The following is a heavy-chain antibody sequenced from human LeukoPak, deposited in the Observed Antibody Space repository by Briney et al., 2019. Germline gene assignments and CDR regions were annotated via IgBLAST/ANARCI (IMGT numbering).Heavy chain of an antibody. J-gene: IGHJ4*02. D-gene: IGHD3-22*01. CDR2: IKQDGSEK. Sequence: PGGSLRLSCAASGFTFSSLGVNWVRQAPGKGLEWVANIKQDGSEKYYVDSVKGRFTISRDNAKNSLYLQMNSLRAEDTAVYYCARLRTYYYDSSGFLFDYWGQGTLVTVSS. CDR1: GFTFSSLG. V-gene: IGHV3-7*01. CDR3: ARLRTYYYDSSGFLFDY.